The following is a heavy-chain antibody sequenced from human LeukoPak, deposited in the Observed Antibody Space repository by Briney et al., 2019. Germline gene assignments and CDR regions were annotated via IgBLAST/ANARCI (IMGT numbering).Heavy chain of an antibody. Sequence: PGGSLRLSCAASGFTFSRYSVNWVRQAPGKGLEWVSCITGSSDYIFYADSVRGRFTISRDNAKNSLFLQMNSLRAEDTAVYYCARGPVLLWFGELLPNWFDPWGQGTLVTVSS. CDR2: ITGSSDYI. CDR1: GFTFSRYS. CDR3: ARGPVLLWFGELLPNWFDP. J-gene: IGHJ5*02. V-gene: IGHV3-21*01. D-gene: IGHD3-10*01.